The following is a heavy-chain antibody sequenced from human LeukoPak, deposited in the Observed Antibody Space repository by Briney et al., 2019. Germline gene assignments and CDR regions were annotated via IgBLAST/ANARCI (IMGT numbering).Heavy chain of an antibody. V-gene: IGHV3-13*01. J-gene: IGHJ4*02. Sequence: GGSLRLSCAASGFTFSSYDMHWVRQATGKGLEWVSAIGTAGDTYYPGSVKGRFTISRENAKNSLYLQMNSLRAGDTAVYYCARGRRYGDPVGFDYWGQGTLVTVSS. CDR2: IGTAGDT. CDR3: ARGRRYGDPVGFDY. CDR1: GFTFSSYD. D-gene: IGHD4-17*01.